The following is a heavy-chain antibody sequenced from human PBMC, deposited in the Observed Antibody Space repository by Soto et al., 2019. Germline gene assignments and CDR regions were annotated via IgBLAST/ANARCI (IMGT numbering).Heavy chain of an antibody. J-gene: IGHJ6*02. CDR3: ARPIAVTSYYYGMDV. Sequence: ASVKVSCKASGYTFTGYYMHWLRQAPVQGVEWMGWINPNSGGTNYAQKFQGRVTMTRDTSIRTAYMELSRLRSDDTAVYYCARPIAVTSYYYGMDVWGQGTTVTVSS. V-gene: IGHV1-2*02. CDR1: GYTFTGYY. CDR2: INPNSGGT. D-gene: IGHD6-19*01.